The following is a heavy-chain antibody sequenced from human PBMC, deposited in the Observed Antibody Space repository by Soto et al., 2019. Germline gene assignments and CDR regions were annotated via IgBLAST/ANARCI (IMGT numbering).Heavy chain of an antibody. CDR3: ARWIGSLNYDY. J-gene: IGHJ4*02. D-gene: IGHD2-2*03. CDR1: GFTFSTYG. CDR2: IHHDGSST. V-gene: IGHV3-33*02. Sequence: QVQLVESGGGVVQPGTSLRLSCAASGFTFSTYGMHWVRQAPGKGLEWVASIHHDGSSTYYADTAKGRFTVSKDNSRNTLFLQMDSLRVGDTTVYFCARWIGSLNYDYWGQGTLLIVSS.